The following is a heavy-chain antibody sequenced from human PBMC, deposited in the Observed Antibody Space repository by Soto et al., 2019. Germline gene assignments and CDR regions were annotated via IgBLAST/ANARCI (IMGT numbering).Heavy chain of an antibody. Sequence: GGSLRLSXAASGFTFSSYAMSWVRQAPGKGLEWVSAISGSGGSTYYADSVKGRFTISRDNSKNTLYLQMNSLRAEDTAVYYCTTHFDNWNYHGYWGQGTLVTVS. CDR2: ISGSGGST. CDR3: TTHFDNWNYHGY. CDR1: GFTFSSYA. D-gene: IGHD1-20*01. V-gene: IGHV3-23*01. J-gene: IGHJ4*02.